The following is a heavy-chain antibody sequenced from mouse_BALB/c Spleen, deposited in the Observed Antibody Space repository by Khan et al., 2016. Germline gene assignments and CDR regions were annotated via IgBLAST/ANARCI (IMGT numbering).Heavy chain of an antibody. CDR2: IDPANGNT. D-gene: IGHD2-4*01. CDR3: ARSLCDYDVGFAY. J-gene: IGHJ3*01. CDR1: GFNIKDTY. Sequence: VQLQQPGAELVKPGASVKLSCTASGFNIKDTYMHWVKQRPEQGLEWIGRIDPANGNTKYDPKFQGKATIPADTSSNTAYLQPSSLTSEDTAVYYCARSLCDYDVGFAYWGQGTLVTVSA. V-gene: IGHV14-3*02.